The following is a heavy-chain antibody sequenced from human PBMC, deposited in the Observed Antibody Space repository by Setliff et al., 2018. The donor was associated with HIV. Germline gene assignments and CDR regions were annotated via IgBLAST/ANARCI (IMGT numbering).Heavy chain of an antibody. Sequence: ASVKVSCKASGYTFTSHGISWVRQAPGQGLEWMGWISAYNGNTNYAQKLQGRVTMTTDTSTSTACMELRSLRSDDTAVYYCARDYAYDILTGYYSPPDAFDIWGQGTMVTVSS. CDR2: ISAYNGNT. V-gene: IGHV1-18*01. CDR3: ARDYAYDILTGYYSPPDAFDI. J-gene: IGHJ3*02. CDR1: GYTFTSHG. D-gene: IGHD3-9*01.